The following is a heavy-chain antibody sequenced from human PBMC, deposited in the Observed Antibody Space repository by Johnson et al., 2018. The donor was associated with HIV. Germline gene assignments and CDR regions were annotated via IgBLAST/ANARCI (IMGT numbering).Heavy chain of an antibody. V-gene: IGHV3-53*01. D-gene: IGHD3-16*01. CDR2: IYSGGST. J-gene: IGHJ3*02. CDR1: GFTVSSNY. CDR3: ARDQGWGDAFDI. Sequence: VQLVESGGGLIQPGGSLRLSCADSGFTVSSNYMNWVRQAPGKGLEWVSVIYSGGSTFYADSVQGRFTISRDYAKNSLYLQMNSLRAEDTAVYYCARDQGWGDAFDIWGQGTMVTVSS.